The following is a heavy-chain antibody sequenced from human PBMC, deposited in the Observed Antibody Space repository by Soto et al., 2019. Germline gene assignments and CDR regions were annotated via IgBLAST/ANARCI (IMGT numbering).Heavy chain of an antibody. V-gene: IGHV4-4*02. CDR3: ARRPATRGWFDP. D-gene: IGHD2-15*01. J-gene: IGHJ5*02. CDR2: IYHSGST. Sequence: SETLSLTCAVSSGSISSSNWWSWVRQPPGKGLEWIGEIYHSGSTNYNPSLKSRVTISVDKSKNQFSLKLSSVTAADTAVYYCARRPATRGWFDPWGQGTLVTVS. CDR1: SGSISSSNW.